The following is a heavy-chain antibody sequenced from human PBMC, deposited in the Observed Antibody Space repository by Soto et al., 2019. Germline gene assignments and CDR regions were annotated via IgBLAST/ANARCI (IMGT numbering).Heavy chain of an antibody. V-gene: IGHV3-30*18. Sequence: QVQLVESGGGVVQSGRSLRLSCAASGFTFSSYGMHWVRQAPGKGLEWVAVISYDGSNKYYADSVKGRFTISRDNSKNTLYLQMNSLRAEDTAVYYCAKDGEREWLRGGQGDPSPYYFDYWGQGTLVTVSS. D-gene: IGHD5-12*01. CDR1: GFTFSSYG. CDR3: AKDGEREWLRGGQGDPSPYYFDY. J-gene: IGHJ4*02. CDR2: ISYDGSNK.